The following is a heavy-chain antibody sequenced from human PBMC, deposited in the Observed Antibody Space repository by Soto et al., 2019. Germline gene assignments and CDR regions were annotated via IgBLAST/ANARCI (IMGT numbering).Heavy chain of an antibody. D-gene: IGHD6-19*01. CDR1: GFTFSSYA. CDR2: ISYDGSNK. J-gene: IGHJ4*02. CDR3: ARDQGSGWSGGDY. Sequence: GGSLRLSCAASGFTFSSYAMHWVRQAPGKGLEWVAVISYDGSNKYYADSVKGRFTISRDNSKNTLYLQMNSLRAEDTAVYYCARDQGSGWSGGDYWGQGTLVTVSS. V-gene: IGHV3-30-3*01.